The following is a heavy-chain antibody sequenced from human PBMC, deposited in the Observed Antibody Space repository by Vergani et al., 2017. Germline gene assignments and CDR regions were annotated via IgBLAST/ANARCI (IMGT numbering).Heavy chain of an antibody. D-gene: IGHD1-26*01. Sequence: QVQLVQSGAEVKKPGASVKVSCKVSGYTLTELSMHWVRQAPGKGLEWMGGFDPEDGETIYAQKFQGIVTMTEDTSTDTAYMELSSLKSEDTAVYYCATILIVGANNWFDPWGQGTLVTVSS. CDR3: ATILIVGANNWFDP. V-gene: IGHV1-24*01. CDR1: GYTLTELS. J-gene: IGHJ5*02. CDR2: FDPEDGET.